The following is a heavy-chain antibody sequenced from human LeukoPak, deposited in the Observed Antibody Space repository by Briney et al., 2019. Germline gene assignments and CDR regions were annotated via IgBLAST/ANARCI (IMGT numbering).Heavy chain of an antibody. CDR1: GVTFSSYD. D-gene: IGHD3-16*01. J-gene: IGHJ4*02. V-gene: IGHV3-30-3*01. Sequence: PGGSLRLSCAASGVTFSSYDMHWVRQAPGKGLEWVAVISFDGTNKDYADSVKGRLTISRDNSKNTLYLQMNSLRPEDTAVYYCARNSVGGSFFDYWGRESWSPSPQ. CDR2: ISFDGTNK. CDR3: ARNSVGGSFFDY.